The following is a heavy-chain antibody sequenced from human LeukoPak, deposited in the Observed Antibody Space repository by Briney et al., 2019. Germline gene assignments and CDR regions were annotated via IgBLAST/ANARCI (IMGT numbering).Heavy chain of an antibody. V-gene: IGHV1-18*01. CDR2: ISTSNGNT. J-gene: IGHJ4*01. Sequence: GASVKVSCKASGYTFTSSGISWVRQAPGQGLQWMGWISTSNGNTNYAQKFQGRVTMTRDTSTSTAYMELRSLRPDDTAVYYCARPDVGQGITIWGHGTLVTVSS. CDR1: GYTFTSSG. D-gene: IGHD3-10*01. CDR3: ARPDVGQGITI.